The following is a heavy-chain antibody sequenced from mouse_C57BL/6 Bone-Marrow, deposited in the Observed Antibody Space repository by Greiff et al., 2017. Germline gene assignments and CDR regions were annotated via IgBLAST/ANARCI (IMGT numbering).Heavy chain of an antibody. J-gene: IGHJ3*01. V-gene: IGHV1-81*01. CDR2: IYPRSGNT. D-gene: IGHD1-1*01. Sequence: VQLQQSGAELARPGASVKLSCKASGYTFTSYGLSWVKQRTGQGLEWIGEIYPRSGNTYYNEKFKGKATLTADKSSSTVYMELRSLTSEDSAVYLCAGGNYGRSWFAYWGQGNLVTVSA. CDR3: AGGNYGRSWFAY. CDR1: GYTFTSYG.